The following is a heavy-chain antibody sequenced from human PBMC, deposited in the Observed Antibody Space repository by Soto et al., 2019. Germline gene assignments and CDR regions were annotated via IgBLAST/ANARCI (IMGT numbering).Heavy chain of an antibody. CDR2: ISHDGTYK. CDR3: DKDIPQRYLYWFAIVATYEAGRDV. J-gene: IGHJ6*02. Sequence: QVQLVESGGGVVQPGRSLRLSCAASGFTFSKYGMNWVRQAPGKGLEWVAIISHDGTYKYYADSVKGRFTISRDDSKNTLYLQMSSLRSEDTARYFCDKDIPQRYLYWFAIVATYEAGRDVWGQGTTVTVSS. CDR1: GFTFSKYG. D-gene: IGHD3-9*01. V-gene: IGHV3-30*18.